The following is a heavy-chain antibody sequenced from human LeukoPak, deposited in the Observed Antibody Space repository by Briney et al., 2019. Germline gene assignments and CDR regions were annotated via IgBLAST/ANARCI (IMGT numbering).Heavy chain of an antibody. CDR3: ARTGRAGGYDILTGYYTSYYGMDV. CDR1: GYSISSSNW. J-gene: IGHJ6*02. V-gene: IGHV4-28*01. D-gene: IGHD3-9*01. CDR2: IYYIGGT. Sequence: SDTLSLTCAVSGYSISSSNWWGWIRQPPGRGLEWFGYIYYIGGTYYNPSLKSRVTMSVDTSKNKFSLKLSSVTAVDTAVYYCARTGRAGGYDILTGYYTSYYGMDVWGQGTTVTVSS.